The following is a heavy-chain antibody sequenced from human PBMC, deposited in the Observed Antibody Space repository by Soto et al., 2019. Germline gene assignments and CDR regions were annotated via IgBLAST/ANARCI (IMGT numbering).Heavy chain of an antibody. Sequence: TLSLTCTVSGGSISSYYWSWIRQPPGKGLEWIGYIYYSGSTNYNPSLKSRVTISVDTSKNQFSLKLSSVTAADTAVYYCARQRNSSQEDYDFDYWGQGTLVTVSS. CDR1: GGSISSYY. D-gene: IGHD6-19*01. V-gene: IGHV4-59*08. CDR2: IYYSGST. J-gene: IGHJ4*02. CDR3: ARQRNSSQEDYDFDY.